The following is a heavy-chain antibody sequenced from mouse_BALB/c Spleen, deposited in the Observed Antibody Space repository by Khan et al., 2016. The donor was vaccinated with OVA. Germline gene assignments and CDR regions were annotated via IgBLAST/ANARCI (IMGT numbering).Heavy chain of an antibody. Sequence: QVQLKESGPGLVAPSQSLSITCTVSGFSLTNYGVHWVRQPPGKGLEWLVVIWSDGSTNYNSVLKSRLSISKDNSKSQVFLKMNSRQTYDTAIYYCARWFDGYSSLYAMDYWGQGTSVTVSS. J-gene: IGHJ4*01. CDR2: IWSDGST. V-gene: IGHV2-6*02. CDR1: GFSLTNYG. CDR3: ARWFDGYSSLYAMDY. D-gene: IGHD2-3*01.